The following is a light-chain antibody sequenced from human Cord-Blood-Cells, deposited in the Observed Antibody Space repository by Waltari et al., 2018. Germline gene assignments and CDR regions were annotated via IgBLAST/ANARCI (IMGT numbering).Light chain of an antibody. CDR2: AVS. Sequence: QSALTQPASVSGSPGQSITIPCTGTSSDVGGYNYVSWYQQHPGKAPKLMIYAVSNRPSGVSNRFSGSKSGNTASLTISGLQAEDEADYYCSSYTSSSTRVVFGGGTKLTVL. CDR3: SSYTSSSTRVV. V-gene: IGLV2-14*01. J-gene: IGLJ2*01. CDR1: SSDVGGYNY.